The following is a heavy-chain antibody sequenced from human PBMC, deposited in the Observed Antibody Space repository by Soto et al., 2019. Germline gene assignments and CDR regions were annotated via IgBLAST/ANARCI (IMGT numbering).Heavy chain of an antibody. CDR3: ARVDRFGYLYGMDV. CDR2: IYYSGTT. J-gene: IGHJ6*02. CDR1: GGSISNGGYY. D-gene: IGHD3-10*01. Sequence: QVQLQESGPGLLKPSQTLSLTCTVSGGSISNGGYYWSWIRQQPGKGLEWIGHIYYSGTTNYNPSLKSQLSISVDTSKKQFSLRLSSVTAADTALYYCARVDRFGYLYGMDVWGQGTTVTVSS. V-gene: IGHV4-31*01.